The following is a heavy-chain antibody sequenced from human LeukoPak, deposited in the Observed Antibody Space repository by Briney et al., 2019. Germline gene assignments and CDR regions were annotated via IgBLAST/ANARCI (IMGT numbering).Heavy chain of an antibody. Sequence: PGGSLRLSCAASGFTFSSYSMNWVRQAPGKGLEWVSSISSSSSYIYYADSVKGRFTISRDNAKNSLYLQMNSLRAEDTAVYYCARDVGFGELWRGNWFDPWGQGTLVTVSS. D-gene: IGHD3-10*01. V-gene: IGHV3-21*01. CDR1: GFTFSSYS. J-gene: IGHJ5*02. CDR3: ARDVGFGELWRGNWFDP. CDR2: ISSSSSYI.